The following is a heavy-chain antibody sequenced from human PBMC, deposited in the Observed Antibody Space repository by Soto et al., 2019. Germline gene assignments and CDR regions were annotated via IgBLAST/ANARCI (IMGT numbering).Heavy chain of an antibody. Sequence: PSETLSLTCSVSGGSINSSSYFWGWVRQPPGKGLEWIGSIYYSGSTYYNPSLRSRVTISVDTSKNQFSLKLSSVTAADTAVFYCARHYSSGSRNWFDPWGQGTMVTVSS. V-gene: IGHV4-39*01. J-gene: IGHJ5*02. CDR2: IYYSGST. D-gene: IGHD6-19*01. CDR1: GGSINSSSYF. CDR3: ARHYSSGSRNWFDP.